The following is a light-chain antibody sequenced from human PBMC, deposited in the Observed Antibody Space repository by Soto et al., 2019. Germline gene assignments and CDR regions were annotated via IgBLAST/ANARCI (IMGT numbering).Light chain of an antibody. V-gene: IGKV1-39*01. Sequence: DLQMTQSPSSLSASVGDRVTITWRASQSISSYLYWYQQKPGKAPKLLIYAASILQSGVPSRFSGSGSGTVFSLTISSLQPEDVATYYCQQSYSTPYTFGQGTKLEIK. CDR1: QSISSY. J-gene: IGKJ2*01. CDR2: AAS. CDR3: QQSYSTPYT.